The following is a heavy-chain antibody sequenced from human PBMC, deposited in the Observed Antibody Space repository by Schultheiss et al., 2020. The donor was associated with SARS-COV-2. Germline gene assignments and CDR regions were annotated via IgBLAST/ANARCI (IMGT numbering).Heavy chain of an antibody. J-gene: IGHJ4*02. V-gene: IGHV3-33*06. Sequence: GESLKISCAASGFTFSSYDMHWVRQAPGKGLEWVAVIWYDGSNKYYADSVKGRFTISRDNSKNTLYLQMNSLRAEDTAVYYCAKGLGYFFDYWGQGTLVTVSS. CDR3: AKGLGYFFDY. CDR1: GFTFSSYD. CDR2: IWYDGSNK. D-gene: IGHD1-26*01.